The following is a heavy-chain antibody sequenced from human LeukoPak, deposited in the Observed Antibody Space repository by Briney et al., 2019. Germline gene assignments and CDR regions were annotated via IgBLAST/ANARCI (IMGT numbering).Heavy chain of an antibody. Sequence: GGSLRLSCAASGFTVSLSYMSWVRQAPGRGLEWVSMIHSAGSTYYADSVRGRFTISRDNSKATLFLQMNSLKADDTAVYFCASVIRSGNYFFDYWGQGTLVTVSS. CDR3: ASVIRSGNYFFDY. CDR2: IHSAGST. J-gene: IGHJ4*02. D-gene: IGHD6-25*01. CDR1: GFTVSLSY. V-gene: IGHV3-53*01.